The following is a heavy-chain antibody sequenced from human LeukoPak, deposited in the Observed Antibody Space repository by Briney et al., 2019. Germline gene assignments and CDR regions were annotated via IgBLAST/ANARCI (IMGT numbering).Heavy chain of an antibody. Sequence: GGSLRLSCAASGFIFSDYTMNWVRQAPGKGLEWVSSISSSTHIYYADSVKGRFTISRDNAKNSLYLQMNYLRVDDTAVYYCGGINYWGQGTLVTVSS. CDR1: GFIFSDYT. D-gene: IGHD3-10*01. CDR2: ISSSTHI. V-gene: IGHV3-21*01. CDR3: GGINY. J-gene: IGHJ4*02.